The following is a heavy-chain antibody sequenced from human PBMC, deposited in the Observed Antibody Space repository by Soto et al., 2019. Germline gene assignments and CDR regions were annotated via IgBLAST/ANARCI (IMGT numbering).Heavy chain of an antibody. D-gene: IGHD6-13*01. Sequence: PGGSLRLSCASSGFTFSSYAMSWVRQAPGKGLEWVSAISGSGGSTYYADSVKGRFTISRDNSKNTLYLQMNSLRAEDTAVYYCATLAAAGSYPMSYWGQGTLVTVSS. V-gene: IGHV3-23*01. CDR2: ISGSGGST. J-gene: IGHJ4*02. CDR1: GFTFSSYA. CDR3: ATLAAAGSYPMSY.